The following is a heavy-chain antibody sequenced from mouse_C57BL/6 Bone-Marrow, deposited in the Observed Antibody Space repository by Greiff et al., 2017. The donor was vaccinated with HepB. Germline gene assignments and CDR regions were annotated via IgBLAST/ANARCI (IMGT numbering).Heavy chain of an antibody. D-gene: IGHD2-14*01. Sequence: EVQLVESGGGLVQPKGSLKLSCAASGFSFNTYAMNWVRQAPGKGLEWVARIRSKSNNYATYYADSVKDRFTISRDDSESMLYLQMNNLKTEDTAMYYCVRARYPDGRFDYWGQGTTLTVSS. CDR1: GFSFNTYA. J-gene: IGHJ2*01. CDR2: IRSKSNNYAT. CDR3: VRARYPDGRFDY. V-gene: IGHV10-1*01.